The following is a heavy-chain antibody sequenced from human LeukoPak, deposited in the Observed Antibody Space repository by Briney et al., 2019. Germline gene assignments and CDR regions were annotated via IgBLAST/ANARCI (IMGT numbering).Heavy chain of an antibody. Sequence: GGSLRLSCEVSGFSVSSNYMSWVRQAPGKGLEWVSVLYSGCTTYSADSVTGRFTISRANSKDTLYLQMNSLRAEDTAVYYCARENGRLGDSSMDVWGQGTTVTVSS. CDR3: ARENGRLGDSSMDV. D-gene: IGHD3-16*01. V-gene: IGHV3-53*01. CDR2: LYSGCTT. CDR1: GFSVSSNY. J-gene: IGHJ6*02.